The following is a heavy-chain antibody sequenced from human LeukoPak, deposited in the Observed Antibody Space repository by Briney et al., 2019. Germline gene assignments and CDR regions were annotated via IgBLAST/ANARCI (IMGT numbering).Heavy chain of an antibody. V-gene: IGHV1-2*02. Sequence: ASVRVSCKASGYTFTGSYMHWVRQAPGQGFEWIGWISPASGATNYAQNFQGRVTLITDTSITTAYMELSSLTSDDTASYYCLNEHGGWGQGTPVTVSS. CDR3: LNEHGG. D-gene: IGHD1-1*01. J-gene: IGHJ4*02. CDR2: ISPASGAT. CDR1: GYTFTGSY.